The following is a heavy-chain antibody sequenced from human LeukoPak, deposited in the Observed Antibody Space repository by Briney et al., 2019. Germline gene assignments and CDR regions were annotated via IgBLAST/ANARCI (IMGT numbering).Heavy chain of an antibody. CDR2: IYYSGST. Sequence: PSETLSLTCTVSGGSISSYYWSWIRQPPGKGLEWIGYIYYSGSTNYKPSLKSRVTISVDTSKNQFSLKLSSVTAADTAVYYCARGSYYDYWGAAAPFDYWGQGTLVTVSS. V-gene: IGHV4-59*01. CDR3: ARGSYYDYWGAAAPFDY. D-gene: IGHD3-3*01. CDR1: GGSISSYY. J-gene: IGHJ4*02.